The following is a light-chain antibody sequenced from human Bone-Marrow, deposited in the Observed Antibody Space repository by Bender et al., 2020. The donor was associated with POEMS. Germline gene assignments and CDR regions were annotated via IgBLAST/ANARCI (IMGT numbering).Light chain of an antibody. CDR2: DVS. CDR1: GSDVGYYNY. J-gene: IGLJ1*01. V-gene: IGLV2-11*01. Sequence: QSALTQPRSVSGSPGQSVTISCTGTGSDVGYYNYVSWYQQHPGKAPKLMIYDVSKRPSGVPDRFSASKSGNTASLTISGLQAEDEADYYCCSYAGSYTYVFGTGTKVTVL. CDR3: CSYAGSYTYV.